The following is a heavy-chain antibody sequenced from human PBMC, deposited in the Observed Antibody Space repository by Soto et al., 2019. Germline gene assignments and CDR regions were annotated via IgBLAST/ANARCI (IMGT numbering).Heavy chain of an antibody. CDR3: ARLDYGDYNGGMDV. Sequence: QVQLVQSGAEVKKPGSSVKVSCRGSGGTFSNSAVSWVRQAPGHGLEWLGTIIPSSGTWNFAQKFQGRVTITADESTSTAYMEMRTLTSEDTAVYYCARLDYGDYNGGMDVWGQGTTVTVSS. V-gene: IGHV1-69*18. J-gene: IGHJ6*02. CDR1: GGTFSNSA. CDR2: IIPSSGTW. D-gene: IGHD4-17*01.